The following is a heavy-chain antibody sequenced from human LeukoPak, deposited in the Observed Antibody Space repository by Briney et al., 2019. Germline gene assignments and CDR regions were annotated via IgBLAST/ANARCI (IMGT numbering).Heavy chain of an antibody. Sequence: PSETLSLTCTVSGGSISSHYWSWIRQPPGKGLEWIGYIYYSGSTNYNPSLKSRVTISVDTSKNQFSLKLSSVTAADTAVYYCARVHPDSSGYYFYYFDYWGQGTLVTVSS. D-gene: IGHD3-22*01. CDR1: GGSISSHY. V-gene: IGHV4-59*11. CDR3: ARVHPDSSGYYFYYFDY. CDR2: IYYSGST. J-gene: IGHJ4*02.